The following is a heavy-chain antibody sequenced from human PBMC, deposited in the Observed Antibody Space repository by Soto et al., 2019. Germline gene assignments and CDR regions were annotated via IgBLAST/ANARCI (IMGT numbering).Heavy chain of an antibody. V-gene: IGHV4-4*02. Sequence: QVQLQESGPGLVKPSGTLSLTCAVSGDSITSSTWWSWVRQAPGKGLEWIGEIYHSGATTYNPSIKSRATLSVDPSINHVSLKLTSVTAADTAGYFCARDLVTDTDYRGRGTLVTVAS. CDR3: ARDLVTDTDY. CDR1: GDSITSSTW. J-gene: IGHJ4*02. CDR2: IYHSGAT.